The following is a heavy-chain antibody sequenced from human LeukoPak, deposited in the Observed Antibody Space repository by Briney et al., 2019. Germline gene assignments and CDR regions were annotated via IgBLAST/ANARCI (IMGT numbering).Heavy chain of an antibody. J-gene: IGHJ4*02. CDR3: ARAYCSSTSCYEGDLFDY. D-gene: IGHD2-2*01. CDR2: ISYDGSNK. V-gene: IGHV3-30-3*01. CDR1: GFTFSSYA. Sequence: GGSLRLSCAASGFTFSSYAMHWVRQAPGKGLEWVAVISYDGSNKYYADSVKGRFTISRDNSKNTLYLQMNSLRAEDTAVYYCARAYCSSTSCYEGDLFDYWGQGTLVTVSS.